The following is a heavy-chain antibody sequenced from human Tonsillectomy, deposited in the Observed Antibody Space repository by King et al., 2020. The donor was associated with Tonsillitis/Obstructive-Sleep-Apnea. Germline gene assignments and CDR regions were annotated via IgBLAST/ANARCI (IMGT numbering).Heavy chain of an antibody. CDR3: AREALEDVWTENLYYFDY. Sequence: VQLVQSGSELRKPGASVKVSCKASGYTFTTYPMNWVRQAPGQGLEWMGWINTNTGNPTYAQGFTGRFVFSLDTSVSAAYLQISSLMAEDTAVYYCAREALEDVWTENLYYFDYWGQGTLVTVSS. V-gene: IGHV7-4-1*02. D-gene: IGHD3/OR15-3a*01. J-gene: IGHJ4*02. CDR2: INTNTGNP. CDR1: GYTFTTYP.